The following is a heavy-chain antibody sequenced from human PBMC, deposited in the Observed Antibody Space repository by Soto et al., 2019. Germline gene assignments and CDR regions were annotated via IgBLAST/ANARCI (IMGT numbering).Heavy chain of an antibody. V-gene: IGHV1-46*03. Sequence: ASVKVSCKASGYTFTSYDMHWVRQAPGQGLEWMGIINPSGGSTSYAQKFQGRVTMTRDTSTSTVYMELSSLRSEDTAVYYCASEGGRSEDAFDIWGQGTMVTVS. CDR1: GYTFTSYD. CDR2: INPSGGST. J-gene: IGHJ3*02. CDR3: ASEGGRSEDAFDI.